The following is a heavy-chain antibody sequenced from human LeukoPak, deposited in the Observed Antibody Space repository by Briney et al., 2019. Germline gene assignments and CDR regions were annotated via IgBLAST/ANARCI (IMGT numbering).Heavy chain of an antibody. Sequence: EASVKVSCKASGYTFTRDYMHWGRQAPGQGLEWMGRINPSGGSTRYAQRFQGRVTMTRNTSTSTVYMELSSLRSEDTAVYYCSRVDSSDWYMGYWGQGTLVTVSS. J-gene: IGHJ4*02. CDR2: INPSGGST. V-gene: IGHV1-46*01. CDR1: GYTFTRDY. CDR3: SRVDSSDWYMGY. D-gene: IGHD6-19*01.